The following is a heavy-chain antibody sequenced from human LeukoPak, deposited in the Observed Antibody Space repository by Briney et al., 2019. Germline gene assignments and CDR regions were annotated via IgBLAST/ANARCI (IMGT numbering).Heavy chain of an antibody. D-gene: IGHD2-2*01. J-gene: IGHJ5*02. CDR3: AREWDIVVVPAALNWFDP. CDR2: IKQDGSEK. CDR1: GFTFSSYW. V-gene: IGHV3-7*01. Sequence: GGSLRLSCAASGFTFSSYWMSWVRQAPGKGLEWVANIKQDGSEKYYVGSVKGRFTISRDNAKNSLYLQMNSLRAEDTAVYYCAREWDIVVVPAALNWFDPWGQGTLVTVSS.